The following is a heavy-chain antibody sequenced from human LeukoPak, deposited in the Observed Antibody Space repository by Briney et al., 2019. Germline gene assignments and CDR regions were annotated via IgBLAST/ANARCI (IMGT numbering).Heavy chain of an antibody. V-gene: IGHV4-4*09. CDR2: IYTSGST. D-gene: IGHD5-18*01. CDR1: GGSISSYY. Sequence: SEALSLTCTVSGGSISSYYWSWIRQPPGKGLEWIGHIYTSGSTNYNPSLKSRVTISVDTSKNQFSLKLSSVTAADTAVYYCARHVHGYGPDYYYYYMDVWGKGTTVTVSS. J-gene: IGHJ6*03. CDR3: ARHVHGYGPDYYYYYMDV.